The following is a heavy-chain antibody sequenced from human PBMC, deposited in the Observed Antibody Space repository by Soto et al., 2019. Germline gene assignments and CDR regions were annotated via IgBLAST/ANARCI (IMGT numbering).Heavy chain of an antibody. CDR3: ARGAMANFDY. CDR1: GGTFGSQG. V-gene: IGHV1-69*13. Sequence: ASVKVSCKASGGTFGSQGIAWVRQAPGQGLEWMGGFIAMLGTPTYAKKVQGRATISADESLTSSYLELRSLRSEDTGVYFCARGAMANFDYWGQGTVVTVSS. CDR2: FIAMLGTP. D-gene: IGHD5-18*01. J-gene: IGHJ4*02.